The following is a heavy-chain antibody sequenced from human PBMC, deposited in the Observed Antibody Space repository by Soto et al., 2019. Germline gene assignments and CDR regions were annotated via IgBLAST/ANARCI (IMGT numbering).Heavy chain of an antibody. J-gene: IGHJ3*01. Sequence: GGSLRLSCAASGFTFSNYWMHWVRQVPGKGPVWVSRINSDGSVTDYADSVKGRFTISRDNAKNTLYLQMDSLRAEDTAVYYCATLITSWGQGTMVTVSS. CDR1: GFTFSNYW. V-gene: IGHV3-74*01. CDR2: INSDGSVT. D-gene: IGHD3-10*01. CDR3: ATLITS.